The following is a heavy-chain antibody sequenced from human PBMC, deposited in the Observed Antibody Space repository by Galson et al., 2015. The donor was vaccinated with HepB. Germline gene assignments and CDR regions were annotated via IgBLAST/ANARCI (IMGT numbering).Heavy chain of an antibody. CDR3: AKDKIFGDGRLLCDY. CDR1: GFTFSGYA. V-gene: IGHV3-23*01. D-gene: IGHD4-17*01. J-gene: IGHJ4*02. CDR2: ITAGGEST. Sequence: SLRLSCAASGFTFSGYAMTWVRQGPGKTLGWISDITAGGESTSYADSVKGRFTISRDNSKNTLYLQMNSLGDDDTAVYYCAKDKIFGDGRLLCDYWGQGTLVAVSS.